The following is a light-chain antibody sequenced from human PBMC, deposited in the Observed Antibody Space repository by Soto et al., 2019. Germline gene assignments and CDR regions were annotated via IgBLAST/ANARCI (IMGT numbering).Light chain of an antibody. CDR1: QGINNH. CDR2: AAS. V-gene: IGKV1-27*01. J-gene: IGKJ4*01. CDR3: QNYNSAPPAGT. Sequence: QMTQSPSSLSASVGDSVTITCRDSQGINNHLAWFQQKPGKVPKVLIYAASTLQSGVPSRFSGSGSGTEFTLTISSLQPEDVATYYCQNYNSAPPAGTFGGGTKVEIK.